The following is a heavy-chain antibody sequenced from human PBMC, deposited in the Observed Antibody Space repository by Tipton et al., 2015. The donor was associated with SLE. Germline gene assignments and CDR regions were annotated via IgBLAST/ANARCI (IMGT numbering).Heavy chain of an antibody. J-gene: IGHJ4*02. Sequence: SLRLSCEASGFTFRSYWMHWVRQAPGKGLEWLSSITSNSNDIYIADSVKDRFIISRDNTKNSMFLQMNSLRDEDTAVYYCARGGPYSTIDHWGQGTVVTVSS. CDR2: ITSNSNDI. D-gene: IGHD5-18*01. CDR3: ARGGPYSTIDH. V-gene: IGHV3-21*01. CDR1: GFTFRSYW.